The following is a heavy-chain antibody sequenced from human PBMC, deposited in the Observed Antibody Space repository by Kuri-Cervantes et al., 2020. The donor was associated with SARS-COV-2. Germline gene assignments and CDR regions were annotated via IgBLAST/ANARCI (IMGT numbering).Heavy chain of an antibody. V-gene: IGHV3-23*01. CDR2: MSGSGAST. Sequence: GESLKISCAASGFSFNTNVMAWVRQAPGKGLEWVSTMSGSGASTHYADSVKGRFTISRDNSKNMLYLQMYSLRAEDTAVYYCAKTSGYNYYFAYWGQGSLGTVSS. CDR1: GFSFNTNV. CDR3: AKTSGYNYYFAY. D-gene: IGHD5-24*01. J-gene: IGHJ4*02.